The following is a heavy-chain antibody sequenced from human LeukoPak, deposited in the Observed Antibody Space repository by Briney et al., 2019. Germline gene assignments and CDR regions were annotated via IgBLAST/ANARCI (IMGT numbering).Heavy chain of an antibody. CDR2: INHSGST. D-gene: IGHD1-26*01. CDR1: GGSFSGYY. J-gene: IGHJ3*02. Sequence: KPSETLSLTCAVYGGSFSGYYWSWIRQPPGKGLEWIGEINHSGSTNYNPSLKSRVTISVDTSKNQFSLKLSSVTAADTAVYYCARVKGSVGATIDAFDIWGQGTMVTVSS. V-gene: IGHV4-34*01. CDR3: ARVKGSVGATIDAFDI.